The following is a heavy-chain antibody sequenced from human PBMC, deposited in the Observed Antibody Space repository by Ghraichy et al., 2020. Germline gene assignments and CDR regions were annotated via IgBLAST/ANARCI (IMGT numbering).Heavy chain of an antibody. CDR2: ISAYNGNT. Sequence: ASVKVSCKASGYTFTSYGISWVRQAPGQGLEWMGWISAYNGNTNYAQKLQGRVTMTTDTSTNTAYMELRSLRSDDTAVYYCARARQLARYYYYGMDVWVQGNTVTVSS. V-gene: IGHV1-18*04. CDR3: ARARQLARYYYYGMDV. D-gene: IGHD2-2*01. J-gene: IGHJ6*02. CDR1: GYTFTSYG.